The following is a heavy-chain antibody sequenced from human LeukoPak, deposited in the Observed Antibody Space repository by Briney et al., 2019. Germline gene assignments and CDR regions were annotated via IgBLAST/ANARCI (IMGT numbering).Heavy chain of an antibody. D-gene: IGHD3-22*01. V-gene: IGHV3-30-3*01. CDR1: GFTFSSYA. CDR3: ARENTQVVTFDY. J-gene: IGHJ4*02. CDR2: ISYDGSNK. Sequence: GGSLRLSCAASGFTFSSYATHWVRQAPGKGLEWVAVISYDGSNKYYADSVKGRFTISRDNSKNTLYLQMNSLRAEDTAVYYCARENTQVVTFDYWGQGTLVTVSS.